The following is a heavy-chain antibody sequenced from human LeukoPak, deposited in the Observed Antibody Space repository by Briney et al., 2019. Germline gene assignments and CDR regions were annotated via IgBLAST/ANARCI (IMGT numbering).Heavy chain of an antibody. J-gene: IGHJ3*02. CDR1: GFTVSSNY. CDR3: ARTYNSSWYGAFDI. Sequence: GGSLRLSCAASGFTVSSNYMSWVRQAPGKGLEWVSVIYSGGSTYYADSVKGRFTISRHNSKNTLYLQMNSLRAEDTAVYYCARTYNSSWYGAFDIWGQGTMVTVSS. CDR2: IYSGGST. D-gene: IGHD6-13*01. V-gene: IGHV3-53*04.